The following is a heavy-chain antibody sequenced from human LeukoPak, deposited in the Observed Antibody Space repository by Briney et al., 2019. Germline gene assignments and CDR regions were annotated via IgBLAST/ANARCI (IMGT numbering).Heavy chain of an antibody. CDR3: ARIVGAIAQNWFDP. V-gene: IGHV3-30*04. D-gene: IGHD1-26*01. J-gene: IGHJ5*02. Sequence: GGSLRLSCAASGFTFDDYAMHWVRQAPGKGLEWVAVISYDGSNKYYADSVKGRFTISRDNSKNTLYLQMNSLRAEDTAVYYCARIVGAIAQNWFDPWGQGTLVTVSS. CDR2: ISYDGSNK. CDR1: GFTFDDYA.